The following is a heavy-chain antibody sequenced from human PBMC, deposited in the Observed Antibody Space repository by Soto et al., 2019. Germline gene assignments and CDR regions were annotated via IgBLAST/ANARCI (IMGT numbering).Heavy chain of an antibody. CDR3: TVNTPLPGPTGL. CDR1: GFTFSDHY. J-gene: IGHJ4*02. D-gene: IGHD1-1*01. V-gene: IGHV3-72*01. Sequence: GGSLRLSCAVSGFTFSDHYLDWVRQAPGKGLEWVGRSRNKANRYTTEYAASVRGRFTVSRDDSKDSLYLQMNSLKVEDTAIYYCTVNTPLPGPTGLWGQGTLVTVSS. CDR2: SRNKANRYTT.